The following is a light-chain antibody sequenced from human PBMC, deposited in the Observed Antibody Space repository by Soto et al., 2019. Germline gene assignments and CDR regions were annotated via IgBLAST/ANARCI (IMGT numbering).Light chain of an antibody. CDR3: MQALQTPPA. CDR1: QSLLHSNGYNY. Sequence: DIVMTQSPLSLPVTPGEPASISCRPSQSLLHSNGYNYLDWYLQKPGQSPQLLIYLGSNRASGVPDRFSGSGSGTDFTLKNSRVEAEDVGVYYCMQALQTPPAFGQGTKVEIK. J-gene: IGKJ1*01. CDR2: LGS. V-gene: IGKV2-28*01.